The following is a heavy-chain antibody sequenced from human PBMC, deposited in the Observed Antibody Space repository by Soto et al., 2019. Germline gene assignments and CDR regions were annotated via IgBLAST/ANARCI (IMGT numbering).Heavy chain of an antibody. V-gene: IGHV5-51*01. CDR2: IYPGDSDT. CDR3: ARLGIMITFGGVMGNNWFDP. J-gene: IGHJ5*02. D-gene: IGHD3-16*01. CDR1: GYSFTSYW. Sequence: GESLKISCKGSGYSFTSYWIGWVRQMPGKGLEWMGIIYPGDSDTRYSPSFQGQVTISADKSISTAYLQWSSLKASDTAMYYCARLGIMITFGGVMGNNWFDPWGQGTLVTVSS.